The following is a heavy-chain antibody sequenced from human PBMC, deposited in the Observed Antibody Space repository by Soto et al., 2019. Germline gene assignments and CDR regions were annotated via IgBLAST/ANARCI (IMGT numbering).Heavy chain of an antibody. D-gene: IGHD3-10*01. J-gene: IGHJ4*02. V-gene: IGHV4-31*03. CDR2: IYYSGST. CDR1: GGSISSGSHY. CDR3: ARVGETYGSGSYYLDY. Sequence: QVQLQESGPGLVKPSQTLSLTCTVSGGSISSGSHYWNWIRQHPQKGLEWIGYIYYSGSTYYNPSLQSRVTISIATSKNQFSLKLTSVTAADTAVYYCARVGETYGSGSYYLDYWGQGTLVTVSS.